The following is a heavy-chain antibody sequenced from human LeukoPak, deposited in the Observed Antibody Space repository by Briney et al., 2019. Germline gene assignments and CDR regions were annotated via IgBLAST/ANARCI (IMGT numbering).Heavy chain of an antibody. V-gene: IGHV4-30-2*01. CDR2: IYHSGST. CDR3: ARGRYCSSTSCPTPKNNWFDP. D-gene: IGHD2-2*01. Sequence: SETLSLTCAVSGGSISSGGYSWSWIRQPPGKGLEWIGYIYHSGSTYYNPSLKSRVTISVDRSKNQFSLKLSSVTAADTAVYYCARGRYCSSTSCPTPKNNWFDPWGQGTLVTVSS. CDR1: GGSISSGGYS. J-gene: IGHJ5*02.